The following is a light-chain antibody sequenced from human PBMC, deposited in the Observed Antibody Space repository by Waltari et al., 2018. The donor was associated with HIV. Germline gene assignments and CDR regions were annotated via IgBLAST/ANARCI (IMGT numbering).Light chain of an antibody. Sequence: DINMTQSPSSLSASVGDRVTISCRTSQNVINYLNWYHQRPGKAPTLLIFGASTVQDGVSSRFSGSGSSTDFTLSIAGLQPEDIGTYYCQQTFSPPRTFGPGT. CDR3: QQTFSPPRT. CDR2: GAS. J-gene: IGKJ3*01. CDR1: QNVINY. V-gene: IGKV1-39*01.